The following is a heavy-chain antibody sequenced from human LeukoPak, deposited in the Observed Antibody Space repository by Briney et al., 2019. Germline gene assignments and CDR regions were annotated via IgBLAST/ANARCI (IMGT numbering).Heavy chain of an antibody. V-gene: IGHV3-23*01. CDR1: GFTFSNYA. D-gene: IGHD2-8*01. CDR2: ISGSGGST. J-gene: IGHJ5*02. CDR3: AKGDGVNHYHWFDP. Sequence: PGGSLRLSYAASGFTFSNYAMNWVRLAPEKGLEWVSGISGSGGSTYYADSVKGRFTISRDNSKNTLYLQMNSLRAEDTALYYCAKGDGVNHYHWFDPWGQGTLVTVSS.